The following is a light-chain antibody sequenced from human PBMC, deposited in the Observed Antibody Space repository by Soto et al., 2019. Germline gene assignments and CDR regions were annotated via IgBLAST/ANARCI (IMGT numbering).Light chain of an antibody. J-gene: IGKJ3*01. CDR2: VAS. V-gene: IGKV3-15*01. CDR1: QSVSSN. Sequence: EVLMTQSPDTLSVSPGERATLSCRASQSVSSNLAWYQQKPGQAPRLLIYVASTRATGVPARFSGSGSGTEFTLTISGLQPEDFAVYYCQQYNDWLFTFGPGTKVDLK. CDR3: QQYNDWLFT.